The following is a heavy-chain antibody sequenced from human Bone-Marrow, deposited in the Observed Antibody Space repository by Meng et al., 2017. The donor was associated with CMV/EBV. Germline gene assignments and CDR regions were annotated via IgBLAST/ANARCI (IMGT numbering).Heavy chain of an antibody. J-gene: IGHJ4*02. CDR1: GDTFTDYY. CDR2: INPNSGGT. Sequence: VQRVQSGTEVAKPGASVKVSCKAAGDTFTDYYMHWVRQAPGQGLEWMGWINPNSGGTSYAQKFQGRVTMTRDTSINTAYMELTSLTPDDTAVYYCAARGYNYGQNFEYWGQGTPVTVSS. V-gene: IGHV1-2*02. D-gene: IGHD5-18*01. CDR3: AARGYNYGQNFEY.